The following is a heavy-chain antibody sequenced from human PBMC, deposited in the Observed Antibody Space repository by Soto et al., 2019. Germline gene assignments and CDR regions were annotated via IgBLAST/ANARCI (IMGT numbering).Heavy chain of an antibody. CDR2: IYHSGRT. J-gene: IGHJ4*02. Sequence: ASETLSLTCTVSGVSISSGGYYWGWIRQHPGKGLEWIGNIYHSGRTYYNPSLKSRVIMSVDTSKNHFSLNLNSVTAADTAMYFCAREPYLPKARNDFWGQGTLVTVSS. V-gene: IGHV4-31*03. CDR1: GVSISSGGYY. CDR3: AREPYLPKARNDF.